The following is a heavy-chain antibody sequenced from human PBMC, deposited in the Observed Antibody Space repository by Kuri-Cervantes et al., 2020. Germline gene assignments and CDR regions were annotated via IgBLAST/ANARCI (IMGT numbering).Heavy chain of an antibody. D-gene: IGHD1-26*01. CDR3: AKGGGTNPYYMDV. CDR2: ISSSSSTI. V-gene: IGHV3-48*01. CDR1: EINFSVYA. J-gene: IGHJ6*03. Sequence: GESLKISCAASEINFSVYAMSWVRQAPGKGLEWVSYISSSSSTIYYADSVKGRFTISRDNAKNSLYLQMNSLRAEDTALYYCAKGGGTNPYYMDVWGKGTTVTVSS.